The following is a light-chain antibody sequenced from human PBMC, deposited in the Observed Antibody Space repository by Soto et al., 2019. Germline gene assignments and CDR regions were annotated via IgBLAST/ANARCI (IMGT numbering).Light chain of an antibody. CDR1: QGISNY. J-gene: IGKJ1*01. CDR2: SAS. Sequence: DIQMTQSPSSLSASVGDRVTITCRASQGISNYLAWYQQKPGKVPKLLIYSASTLQSGVPSRFSGSGSGTYFSLTISSLQPEYVATYYCQKYNRAPQTFGQGTKVEIK. CDR3: QKYNRAPQT. V-gene: IGKV1-27*01.